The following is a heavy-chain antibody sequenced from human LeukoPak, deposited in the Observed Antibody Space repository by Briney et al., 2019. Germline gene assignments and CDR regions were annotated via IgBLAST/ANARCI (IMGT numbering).Heavy chain of an antibody. Sequence: GGSLRLSCAASGFTFTSYAMSWVRQAPGKGLEWVSVLTGDGNTYYADSVKGRFTNSRDDSKNTLFRQMNSLRAEDTAVYFCAKVKWKLIGYFDYWCQGTLVTVSS. J-gene: IGHJ4*02. D-gene: IGHD1-20*01. V-gene: IGHV3-23*01. CDR2: LTGDGNT. CDR1: GFTFTSYA. CDR3: AKVKWKLIGYFDY.